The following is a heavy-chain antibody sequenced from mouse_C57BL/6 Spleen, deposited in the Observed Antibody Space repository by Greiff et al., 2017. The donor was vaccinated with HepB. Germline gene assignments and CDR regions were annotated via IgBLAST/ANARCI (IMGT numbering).Heavy chain of an antibody. CDR2: FYPGSGSI. V-gene: IGHV1-62-2*01. J-gene: IGHJ1*03. D-gene: IGHD2-4*01. CDR1: GYTFTEYT. CDR3: ERHERGDYDYDWYFDV. Sequence: VQLQQSGAELVKPGASVKLSCKASGYTFTEYTIHWVKQRSGQGLEWIGWFYPGSGSIKYNEKFKDKVTLTADKSASTVYMALSRLTSEDSAVYFWERHERGDYDYDWYFDVWGTGTTVTVSS.